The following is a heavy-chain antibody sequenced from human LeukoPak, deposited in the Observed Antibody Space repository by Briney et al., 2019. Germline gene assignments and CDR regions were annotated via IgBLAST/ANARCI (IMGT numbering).Heavy chain of an antibody. CDR3: ARESSSPAGWFDP. CDR2: IYYSGST. J-gene: IGHJ5*02. V-gene: IGHV4-31*03. Sequence: SETLSLTCTVSGGSISSGGYYWSWIRQHPGKGPEWIGYIYYSGSTYYNPSLKSRVTISVDTSKNQFSLKLSSVTAADTAVYYCARESSSPAGWFDPWGQGTLVTVSS. D-gene: IGHD6-13*01. CDR1: GGSISSGGYY.